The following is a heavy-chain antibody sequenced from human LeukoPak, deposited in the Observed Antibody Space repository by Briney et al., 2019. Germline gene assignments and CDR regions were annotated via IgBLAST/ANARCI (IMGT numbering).Heavy chain of an antibody. D-gene: IGHD6-19*01. Sequence: GESLKISCKGSGYSFTSYWIGWVRQMPGKGLEWMGIIYPGDSDTRYSPSFQGQVTISADKSISTAYLQWSSLKAPDTAMYYCARHEYSSGPTGGMDVWGQGTTVTVSS. CDR3: ARHEYSSGPTGGMDV. CDR2: IYPGDSDT. V-gene: IGHV5-51*01. CDR1: GYSFTSYW. J-gene: IGHJ6*02.